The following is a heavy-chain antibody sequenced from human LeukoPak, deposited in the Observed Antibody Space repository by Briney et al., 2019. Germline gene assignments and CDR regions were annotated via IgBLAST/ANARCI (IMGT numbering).Heavy chain of an antibody. CDR1: GGSFSGYY. J-gene: IGHJ3*02. D-gene: IGHD4-17*01. CDR3: ARGRGMTTVTADI. V-gene: IGHV4-34*01. Sequence: SETLSLTCAVYGGSFSGYYWSWIRQPPGKGLEWIGEINHSGSTNYNPSLKSRVTISVDTSKNQFSLKLSSVTAADTAVYYCARGRGMTTVTADIWGQGTMVTVSS. CDR2: INHSGST.